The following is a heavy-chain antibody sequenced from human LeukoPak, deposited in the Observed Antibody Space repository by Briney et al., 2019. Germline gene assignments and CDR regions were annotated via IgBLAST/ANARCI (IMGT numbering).Heavy chain of an antibody. CDR2: IGTAGDT. D-gene: IGHD2-15*01. CDR1: GFTFSSYD. Sequence: PGGSLRLSCAASGFTFSSYDMHWVRQATGKGLEWVSAIGTAGDTYYPGSVKGRFTISRENAKNSLYLQMNSLRAGDTAVYYCARTPRRCSGGSCYSFDYWGQGTLVTASS. CDR3: ARTPRRCSGGSCYSFDY. J-gene: IGHJ4*02. V-gene: IGHV3-13*01.